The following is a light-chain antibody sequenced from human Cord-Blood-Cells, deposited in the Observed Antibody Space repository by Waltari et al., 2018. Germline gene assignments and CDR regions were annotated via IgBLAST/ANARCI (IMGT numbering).Light chain of an antibody. CDR1: KLGDKY. Sequence: SYELTQPPSVYVSPGQTASITCSGDKLGDKYACWYQQKTGQSPVLVIYQDSKLPSGIPERFSGSNSGNTATLTISGTQAMDEADYYCQAWDSSTVVFGGGTKLTVL. V-gene: IGLV3-1*01. CDR2: QDS. J-gene: IGLJ2*01. CDR3: QAWDSSTVV.